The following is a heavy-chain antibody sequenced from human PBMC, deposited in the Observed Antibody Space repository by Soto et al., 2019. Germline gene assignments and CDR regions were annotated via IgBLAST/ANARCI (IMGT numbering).Heavy chain of an antibody. CDR1: AGSISTSNW. Sequence: QVQLQESGPGLVKPSGTLSLTCAVSAGSISTSNWWSWVRQAPGKGLEWIGDVYRTGSTNYNPSLQSRLIVSVDKSKNQLSLKLTSVTAADTAVYYCARARATIAAAAIFDCWGQGTLVTVSS. J-gene: IGHJ4*02. D-gene: IGHD6-13*01. CDR3: ARARATIAAAAIFDC. CDR2: VYRTGST. V-gene: IGHV4-4*02.